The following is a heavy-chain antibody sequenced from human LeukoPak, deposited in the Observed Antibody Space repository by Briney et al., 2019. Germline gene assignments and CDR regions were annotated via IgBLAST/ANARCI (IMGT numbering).Heavy chain of an antibody. CDR2: IYYSGST. J-gene: IGHJ3*02. Sequence: SETLSLTCTVSGGSISSGGYYWSWIRQHPGKGLEWIGYIYYSGSTYYNPSLKSRVTISVDTSKNQFSLKLSSVTAADTAVYYCARGRGGYYYDSSGAFDIRGQGTMVTVSS. CDR3: ARGRGGYYYDSSGAFDI. D-gene: IGHD3-22*01. CDR1: GGSISSGGYY. V-gene: IGHV4-31*03.